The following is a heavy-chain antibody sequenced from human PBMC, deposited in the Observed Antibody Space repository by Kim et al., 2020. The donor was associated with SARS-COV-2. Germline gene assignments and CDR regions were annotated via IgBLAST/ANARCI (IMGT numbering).Heavy chain of an antibody. Sequence: SETLSLTCTVSGGSITSTSYYWGWIRQPPEKGLEWIGDISYSGSTYYNPSLKTRVILFLDTSKNQFSLKLSSVTAADTAVYYCARREPIFGVVITWGQGT. CDR3: ARREPIFGVVIT. CDR1: GGSITSTSYY. CDR2: ISYSGST. D-gene: IGHD3-3*01. V-gene: IGHV4-39*01. J-gene: IGHJ5*02.